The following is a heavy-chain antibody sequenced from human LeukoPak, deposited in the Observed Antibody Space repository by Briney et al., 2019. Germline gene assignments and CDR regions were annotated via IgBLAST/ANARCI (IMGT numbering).Heavy chain of an antibody. V-gene: IGHV3-30*03. D-gene: IGHD3-9*01. CDR1: EFTFRMYW. Sequence: PGGSLRLSCAAYEFTFRMYWMSWVRQAPGKGLEWVAVISYDGSNKYYADSVKGRFTISRDNSKNTLYLQMNSLRAEDTAVYYCARGRRYFDQDYYYYYYMDVWGKGTTVTISS. CDR2: ISYDGSNK. J-gene: IGHJ6*03. CDR3: ARGRRYFDQDYYYYYYMDV.